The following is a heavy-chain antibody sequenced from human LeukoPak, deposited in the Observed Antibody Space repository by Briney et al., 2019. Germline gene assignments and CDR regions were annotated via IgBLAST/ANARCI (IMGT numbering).Heavy chain of an antibody. V-gene: IGHV4-61*02. J-gene: IGHJ4*02. CDR1: GGSFTSGNYY. CDR2: IYTNGGA. Sequence: SETLSLTCTVSGGSFTSGNYYWNWLRQPAGKGLEWIGRIYTNGGASYNPSLNSRLTISIDAPKNQFSLKLSSVTAADTALYYCAREPPGYWGQGILVTVSS. CDR3: AREPPGY.